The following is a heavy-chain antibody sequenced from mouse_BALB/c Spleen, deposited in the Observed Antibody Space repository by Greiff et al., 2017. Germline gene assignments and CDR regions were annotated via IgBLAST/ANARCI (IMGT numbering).Heavy chain of an antibody. Sequence: DVKLVESGGGLVQPGGSLKLSCAASGFTFSSYTMSWVRQTPEKRLEWVAYISNGGGSTYYPDTVKGRFTISRDNAKNTLYLQMSSLKSEDTAMYYCARQNYGSSYYFDYWGQGTTLTVSS. CDR1: GFTFSSYT. CDR2: ISNGGGST. V-gene: IGHV5-12-2*01. CDR3: ARQNYGSSYYFDY. J-gene: IGHJ2*01. D-gene: IGHD1-1*01.